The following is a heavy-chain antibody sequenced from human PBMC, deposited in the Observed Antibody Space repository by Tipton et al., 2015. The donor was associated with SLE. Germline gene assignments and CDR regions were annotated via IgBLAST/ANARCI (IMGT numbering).Heavy chain of an antibody. CDR1: GGSISSSSYY. J-gene: IGHJ3*02. D-gene: IGHD3-10*01. V-gene: IGHV4-39*07. CDR2: IYYSGST. CDR3: ARKASGSLFDAFDI. Sequence: TLSLTCAVSGGSISSSSYYWGWIRQPPGKGLEWIGSIYYSGSTYYNPSLKSRVTISVDTSKNQFSLKLSSVTAADTAVYYCARKASGSLFDAFDIWGQGTMVTVSS.